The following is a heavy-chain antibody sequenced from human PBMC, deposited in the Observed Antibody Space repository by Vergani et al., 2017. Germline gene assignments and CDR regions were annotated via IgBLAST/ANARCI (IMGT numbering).Heavy chain of an antibody. V-gene: IGHV4-39*07. CDR1: GGSISSSSYY. D-gene: IGHD2-2*01. Sequence: QLQLQESGPGLVKPSETLSLTCTVSGGSISSSSYYWGWTRQPPGKGLEWIGCIYYSGSTYYNPSLQGRVTISVDTSKNQFSLKLSSVTAADTAVYYCARVAGVPALGLDYWGQGTLVTVSS. CDR3: ARVAGVPALGLDY. CDR2: IYYSGST. J-gene: IGHJ4*02.